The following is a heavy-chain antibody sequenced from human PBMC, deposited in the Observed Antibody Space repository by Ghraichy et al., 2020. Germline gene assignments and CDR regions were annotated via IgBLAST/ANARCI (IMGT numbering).Heavy chain of an antibody. V-gene: IGHV4-4*02. Sequence: SETLSLTCAVSGGSISSSNWWSWVRQPPGKGLEWIGEFYHSGSTHYNPSLKSRVTISVDKSKNQFSLKLSSVTAADTAVYYCAIALGYCSGGSCFVFDYWSQRNLLTVS. CDR1: GGSISSSNW. CDR2: FYHSGST. J-gene: IGHJ4*02. D-gene: IGHD2-15*01. CDR3: AIALGYCSGGSCFVFDY.